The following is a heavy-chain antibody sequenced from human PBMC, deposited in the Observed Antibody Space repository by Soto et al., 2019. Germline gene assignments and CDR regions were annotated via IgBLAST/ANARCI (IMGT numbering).Heavy chain of an antibody. CDR3: ARDKAGRRFGELLGGMDV. J-gene: IGHJ6*02. CDR1: GGTFRSNA. Sequence: SVKVSCKDSGGTFRSNALSWVRQAPGEVLEWMGGIFPIFGTANYEQKFQGRVTMTADECTSTAYMELSSLRSEDTAVYYCARDKAGRRFGELLGGMDVWGQGTRVTVSS. V-gene: IGHV1-69*13. D-gene: IGHD3-10*01. CDR2: IFPIFGTA.